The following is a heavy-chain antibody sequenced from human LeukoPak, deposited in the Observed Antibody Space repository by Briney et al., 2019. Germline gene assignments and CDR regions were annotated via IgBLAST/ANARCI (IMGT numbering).Heavy chain of an antibody. V-gene: IGHV4-38-2*01. D-gene: IGHD4-23*01. J-gene: IGHJ4*02. CDR3: ARAPFIQSDYGGSFDY. Sequence: SETLSLTCAFKAESFSGFYWSWVRQPPGKGLEWIGTIFHSGSTYYNPSLKSRVTISVDTSKNQFSLKLTSVTAADTAAYYCARAPFIQSDYGGSFDYWGQGTLVTVSS. CDR2: IFHSGST. CDR1: AESFSGFY.